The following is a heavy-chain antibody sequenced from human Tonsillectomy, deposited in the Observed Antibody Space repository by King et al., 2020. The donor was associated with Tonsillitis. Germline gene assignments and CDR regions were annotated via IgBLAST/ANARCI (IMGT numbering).Heavy chain of an antibody. CDR1: GGSISNYY. V-gene: IGHV4-4*07. CDR3: ARVVWFGGIYAFDI. CDR2: IYSSGST. Sequence: VQLQESGPGLVKPSETLSLTCTVSGGSISNYYWSWIRPPAGKGLEWIGRIYSSGSTIYNPSLKSRVTMSVDTSKNQFSLKLSSVTAADTAVYYCARVVWFGGIYAFDIWGQGTLVTVSS. D-gene: IGHD3-10*01. J-gene: IGHJ3*02.